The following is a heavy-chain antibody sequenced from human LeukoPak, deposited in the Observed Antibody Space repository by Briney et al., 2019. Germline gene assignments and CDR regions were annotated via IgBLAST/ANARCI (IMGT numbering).Heavy chain of an antibody. CDR3: VKEYGSGSYSTYDH. V-gene: IGHV3-64D*09. Sequence: GESLKISCSASGFTFSNYAMHLVRQAPGKGLEDVSAISSNGGSTYYADSVTGRFTISRDNSKNTLHLQMSSLRAEDTAVYYCVKEYGSGSYSTYDHWGQGTLVTVSS. J-gene: IGHJ4*02. CDR2: ISSNGGST. CDR1: GFTFSNYA. D-gene: IGHD3-10*01.